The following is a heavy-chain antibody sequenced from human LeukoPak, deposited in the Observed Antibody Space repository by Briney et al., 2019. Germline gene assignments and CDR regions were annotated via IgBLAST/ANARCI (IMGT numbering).Heavy chain of an antibody. CDR1: GYTFTGHY. Sequence: ASVKVSCKASGYTFTGHYMHWVRQAPGQGLEWMGWINPNSGGTNYAQKFQGRVTMTRDTSISTAYMELSRLRSDDTAVYYCARAARITIFGVVIITLDYWGQGTLVTVSS. CDR3: ARAARITIFGVVIITLDY. J-gene: IGHJ4*02. D-gene: IGHD3-3*01. V-gene: IGHV1-2*02. CDR2: INPNSGGT.